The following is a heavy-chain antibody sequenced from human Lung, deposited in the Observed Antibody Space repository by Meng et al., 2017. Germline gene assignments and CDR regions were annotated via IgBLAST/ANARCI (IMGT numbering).Heavy chain of an antibody. Sequence: QVQLAQSGAEVKKPGASGKVCCKVSGYTLTELSMHWVRQAPGKGLEWMGGFDPEDDETLYAQKFQGRVTMTEDTSTDTAYMELSSLRSEDTAVYYCATIEEYDSSGFGLDYWGQGTLVTVSS. D-gene: IGHD3-22*01. CDR1: GYTLTELS. CDR3: ATIEEYDSSGFGLDY. J-gene: IGHJ4*02. V-gene: IGHV1-24*01. CDR2: FDPEDDET.